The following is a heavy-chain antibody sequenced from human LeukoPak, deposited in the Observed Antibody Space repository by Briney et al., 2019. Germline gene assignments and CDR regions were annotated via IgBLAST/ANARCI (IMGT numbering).Heavy chain of an antibody. CDR2: INHSGST. Sequence: PSETLSLTCALYGGSFSGYYWSWIRQPPGKGLEWMGEINHSGSTNYNPSLKSRVTISVDTSKNQFSLKLSSVTAADTAVYYCARRPLGYCSSTSCAGRYWFDPWGQGTLVTVS. CDR3: ARRPLGYCSSTSCAGRYWFDP. J-gene: IGHJ5*02. CDR1: GGSFSGYY. D-gene: IGHD2-2*01. V-gene: IGHV4-34*01.